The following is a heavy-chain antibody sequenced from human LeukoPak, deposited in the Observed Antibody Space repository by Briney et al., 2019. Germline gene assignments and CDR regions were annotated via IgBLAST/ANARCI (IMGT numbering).Heavy chain of an antibody. J-gene: IGHJ6*02. CDR1: GGSISSYY. Sequence: PSETLSLTCTVSGGSISSYYWSWIRQPPGKGLEWIGYIYYSGSTNYNPSLKGRVTISVDTSKNQFSLKLSSVTAADTAVYYCARANYGSGYGMDVWGQGTTVTVSS. V-gene: IGHV4-59*01. D-gene: IGHD3-10*01. CDR2: IYYSGST. CDR3: ARANYGSGYGMDV.